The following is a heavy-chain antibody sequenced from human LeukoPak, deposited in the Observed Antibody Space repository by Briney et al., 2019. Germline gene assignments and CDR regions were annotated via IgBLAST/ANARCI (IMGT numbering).Heavy chain of an antibody. CDR3: ARSAITGYSSGWYSDDY. J-gene: IGHJ4*02. CDR2: INPNSGGT. Sequence: ASVKVSCKASGYTFTGYYMHWVRQAPGQGLEWMGWINPNSGGTNYAQKFQGRVTMTRDTSISTAYMELSRLRSDDTAVYYCARSAITGYSSGWYSDDYWGQGTLVTASS. V-gene: IGHV1-2*02. CDR1: GYTFTGYY. D-gene: IGHD6-19*01.